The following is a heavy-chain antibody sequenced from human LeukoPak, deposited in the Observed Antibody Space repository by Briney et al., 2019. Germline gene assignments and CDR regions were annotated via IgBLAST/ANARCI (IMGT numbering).Heavy chain of an antibody. CDR1: GYTFTGYY. Sequence: VXXSXXAAGYTFTGYYMQXXGQAPGQGLXWMGWINPNRGGTNYAQKFQGRVTMTRETSISTAYMELSTLRSDDTAVYYCARVRVPAAIYYYMDVWGKGTTVTVPS. CDR2: INPNRGGT. V-gene: IGHV1-2*02. J-gene: IGHJ6*03. CDR3: ARVRVPAAIYYYMDV. D-gene: IGHD2-2*02.